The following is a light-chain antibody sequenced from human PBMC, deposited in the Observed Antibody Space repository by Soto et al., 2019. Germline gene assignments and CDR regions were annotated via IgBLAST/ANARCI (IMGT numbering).Light chain of an antibody. V-gene: IGLV2-14*01. CDR2: EVS. CDR1: SSDVGGYNS. Sequence: QSVLTQPASVSGSPGQSITISCTGTSSDVGGYNSVCWHQQHPGKAPKLMIYEVSNRPAGVSDRFSASTAGNTSSLTSGGLLDDDEDDYCGSSFTRLNTWVFGGGTKLTVL. CDR3: SSFTRLNTWV. J-gene: IGLJ3*02.